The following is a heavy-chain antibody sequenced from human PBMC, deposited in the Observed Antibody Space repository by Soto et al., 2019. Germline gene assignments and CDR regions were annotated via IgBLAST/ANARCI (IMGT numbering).Heavy chain of an antibody. CDR3: ARVLQLWWFDP. Sequence: ASVKVSCKASGYTFTSCGISCVRQAPGQGLEWMGWISAYNGNTNYAQKLQGRVTMTTDTSTSTAYMELRSLRSDDTAVYYCARVLQLWWFDPWGQGTLVTVSS. CDR2: ISAYNGNT. J-gene: IGHJ5*02. CDR1: GYTFTSCG. D-gene: IGHD6-6*01. V-gene: IGHV1-18*01.